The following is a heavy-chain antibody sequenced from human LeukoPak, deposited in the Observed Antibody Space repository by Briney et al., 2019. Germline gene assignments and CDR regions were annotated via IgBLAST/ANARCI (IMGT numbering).Heavy chain of an antibody. V-gene: IGHV3-73*01. D-gene: IGHD6-19*01. J-gene: IGHJ5*02. CDR2: IRSKANSYAT. CDR1: GFTFSGSA. Sequence: PEGSLRLSCAASGFTFSGSAMHWVRQASGKGLEWVGRIRSKANSYATAYAASVKGRFTISRDDSKNTAYLQMNSLKTEDTAVYYCTRPGDGVSGWSGWFDPWGQGTLVTVSS. CDR3: TRPGDGVSGWSGWFDP.